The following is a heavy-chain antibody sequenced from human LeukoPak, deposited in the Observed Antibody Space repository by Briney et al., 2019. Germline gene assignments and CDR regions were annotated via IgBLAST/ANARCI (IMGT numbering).Heavy chain of an antibody. CDR3: ARVYSSGWYRWFDP. J-gene: IGHJ5*02. Sequence: PGGSLRLSCAVSGFTFSSYEMNWVRQAPGKGLEWVSYISSSGSTIYYADSVKGRFTISRDNAKNSLYLQMNSLRAEDTAVYYCARVYSSGWYRWFDPWGQGTLVTVSS. V-gene: IGHV3-48*03. CDR1: GFTFSSYE. CDR2: ISSSGSTI. D-gene: IGHD6-19*01.